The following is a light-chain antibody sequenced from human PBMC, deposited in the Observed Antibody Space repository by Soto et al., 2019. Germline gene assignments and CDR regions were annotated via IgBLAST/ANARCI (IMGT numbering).Light chain of an antibody. CDR1: SSNIGNNY. J-gene: IGLJ2*01. V-gene: IGLV1-51*01. CDR3: ATWDSSLSAGV. CDR2: DNN. Sequence: QAVVTQPPSVSAAPGQKVTISCSGSSSNIGNNYVSWYQHLPGTAPKLLIYDNNKRPSGIPDRFSGSKSGTSATLGITGLQTGDEADYYCATWDSSLSAGVFGGGTQLTVL.